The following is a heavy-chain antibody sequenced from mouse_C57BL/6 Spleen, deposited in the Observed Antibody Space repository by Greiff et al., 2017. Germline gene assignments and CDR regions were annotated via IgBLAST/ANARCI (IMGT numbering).Heavy chain of an antibody. D-gene: IGHD1-1*01. J-gene: IGHJ1*03. CDR2: INPNYGTT. V-gene: IGHV1-39*01. CDR1: GYSFTDYN. Sequence: EVKLMESGPELVKPGASVKISCKASGYSFTDYNMNWVKQSNGKSLEWIGVINPNYGTTSYNQKFKGKATLTVDQSSSTAYMQLNSLTSEDSAVYYCARRGIYYGSSNWYFDVWGTGTTVTVSS. CDR3: ARRGIYYGSSNWYFDV.